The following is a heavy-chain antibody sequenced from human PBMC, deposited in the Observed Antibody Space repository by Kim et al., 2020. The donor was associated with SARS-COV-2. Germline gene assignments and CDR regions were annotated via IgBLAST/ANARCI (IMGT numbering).Heavy chain of an antibody. D-gene: IGHD3-10*01. V-gene: IGHV3-64*01. J-gene: IGHJ4*02. CDR1: GFTFRNYN. CDR2: MKSDGSRT. Sequence: GGSLRLSCVASGFTFRNYNMHWVRQAPGKGLEYVSSMKSDGSRTFYANSVKGRFTISRDNSKNTLYLQMGSLRAEDMAVYYCVRDGGSGAVDFDYWGQGTLVTVSS. CDR3: VRDGGSGAVDFDY.